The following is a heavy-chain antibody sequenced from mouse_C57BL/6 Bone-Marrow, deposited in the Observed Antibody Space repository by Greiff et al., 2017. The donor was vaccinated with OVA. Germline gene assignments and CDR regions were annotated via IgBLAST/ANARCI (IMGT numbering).Heavy chain of an antibody. CDR2: IYPGDGDT. CDR3: ARGGYYYGRSVAY. J-gene: IGHJ3*01. CDR1: GYAFSSYW. D-gene: IGHD1-1*01. V-gene: IGHV1-80*01. Sequence: QVQLQQSGAELVKPGASVKISCKASGYAFSSYWMNWVKQRPGKGLEWIGQIYPGDGDTNYNGKFKGKATLTADKSSSTAYMQLSSLTSEDSAVDFCARGGYYYGRSVAYWGQGTLVTVSA.